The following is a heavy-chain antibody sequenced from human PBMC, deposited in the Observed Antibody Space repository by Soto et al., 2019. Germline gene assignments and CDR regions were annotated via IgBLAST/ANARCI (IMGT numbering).Heavy chain of an antibody. V-gene: IGHV3-21*01. Sequence: PGGSLRLSCAASGFTFSSYSMNWVRQAPGKGLEWVSSISSSSSYIYYADSVKGRFTISRDNAKNSLYLQMNSLRAEDTAVYYCARDHYYSSGYFGRDPFAICGQGTMVTVSS. CDR2: ISSSSSYI. J-gene: IGHJ3*02. CDR3: ARDHYYSSGYFGRDPFAI. D-gene: IGHD3-22*01. CDR1: GFTFSSYS.